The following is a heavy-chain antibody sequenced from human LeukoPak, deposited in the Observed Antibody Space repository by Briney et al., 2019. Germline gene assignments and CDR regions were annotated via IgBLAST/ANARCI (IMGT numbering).Heavy chain of an antibody. Sequence: ASVKVSCKASGYTFTNYGISWVRQAPGQGLEWMGWISGYNGNTIYAQKLQGRVTMTTDTSTSTAYMELRSLRSDDTAVYYCARYLSSNWYGVDYWGQGTLVTVSS. CDR2: ISGYNGNT. J-gene: IGHJ4*02. D-gene: IGHD6-13*01. V-gene: IGHV1-18*01. CDR1: GYTFTNYG. CDR3: ARYLSSNWYGVDY.